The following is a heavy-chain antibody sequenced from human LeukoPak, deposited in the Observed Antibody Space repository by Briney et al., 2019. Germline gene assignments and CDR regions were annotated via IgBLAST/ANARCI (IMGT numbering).Heavy chain of an antibody. CDR1: GGTFSGYA. CDR2: IIPILGIA. J-gene: IGHJ6*02. CDR3: ARIMVRGVIIYRTSYYYYGMDV. D-gene: IGHD3-10*01. Sequence: SVKVSCKASGGTFSGYAISWVRQAPGQGLEWMGRIIPILGIANYAQKFQGRVTITADKSTSTAYMELNSLRAEDTAVYYCARIMVRGVIIYRTSYYYYGMDVWGQGTTVTVSS. V-gene: IGHV1-69*04.